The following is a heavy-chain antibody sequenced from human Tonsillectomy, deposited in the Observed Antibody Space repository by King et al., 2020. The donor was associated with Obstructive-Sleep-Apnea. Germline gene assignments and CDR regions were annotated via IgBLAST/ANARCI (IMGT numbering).Heavy chain of an antibody. CDR2: IHHSGST. D-gene: IGHD3-10*01. V-gene: IGHV4-59*03. J-gene: IGHJ5*02. Sequence: VQLQESGPGLVKPSETLSLTCTVSGGSLSSYYWSWIRQPPGKGLEWSAYIHHSGSTNSNPSLKSRVTISADTSKNQFSLKLNSVTAADTAVYYCATRIYYGSGPDHWGQGILVTVSS. CDR1: GGSLSSYY. CDR3: ATRIYYGSGPDH.